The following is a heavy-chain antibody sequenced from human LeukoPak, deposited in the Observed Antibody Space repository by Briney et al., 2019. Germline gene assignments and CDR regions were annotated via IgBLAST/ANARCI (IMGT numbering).Heavy chain of an antibody. CDR3: ARDSSGYFGEVY. J-gene: IGHJ4*02. Sequence: SVKVSCKASGGTFSSYAISWVRQAPGQGLEWMGRIIPILGIANYAQKFQGRVTITANKSTSTAYMELSSLRSEDTAVYYCARDSSGYFGEVYWGQGTLVTVSS. D-gene: IGHD3-22*01. CDR2: IIPILGIA. V-gene: IGHV1-69*04. CDR1: GGTFSSYA.